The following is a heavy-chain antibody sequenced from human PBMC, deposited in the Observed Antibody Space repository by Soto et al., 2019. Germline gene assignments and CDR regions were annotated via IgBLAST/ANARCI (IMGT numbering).Heavy chain of an antibody. D-gene: IGHD3-3*01. CDR3: ARSSYDFWSAYSIWFDP. CDR1: GGSISSGGYY. V-gene: IGHV4-31*03. J-gene: IGHJ5*02. CDR2: IYYSGST. Sequence: TLSLTCTVSGGSISSGGYYWSWIRQHPGKGLEWIGYIYYSGSTYYNPSLKSRVTISVDTSKNQFSLKLSSVTAADTAVYYCARSSYDFWSAYSIWFDPWGQGTLVTVSS.